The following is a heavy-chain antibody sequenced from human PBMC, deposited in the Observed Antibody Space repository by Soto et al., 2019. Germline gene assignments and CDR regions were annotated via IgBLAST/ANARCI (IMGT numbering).Heavy chain of an antibody. J-gene: IGHJ4*02. CDR3: ARGTPIRS. V-gene: IGHV4-34*01. CDR1: GGSFSGYY. CDR2: INHSGST. Sequence: QVQLQQWGAGLLKPSETLSLTCAVYGGSFSGYYWSWIRQPPGKGLEWIGEINHSGSTNYNPSLXGXVXIPVDTSKNQFSLKLSSVTAADTAVYYCARGTPIRSWGQGTLVTVSS.